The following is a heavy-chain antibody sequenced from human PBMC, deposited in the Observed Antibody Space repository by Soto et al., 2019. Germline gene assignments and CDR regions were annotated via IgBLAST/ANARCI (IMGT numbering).Heavy chain of an antibody. J-gene: IGHJ4*02. Sequence: ASVKVSCKASGYSFSNYAIHWVRQAPGQRLEWMGWINTGNGNTKYSQKFQGRVTISRDTSASTAYMELSSLRSEDTAVYYCASVLLTTIVVPRGFAHYWGQAPPVTVS. CDR1: GYSFSNYA. CDR2: INTGNGNT. CDR3: ASVLLTTIVVPRGFAHY. V-gene: IGHV1-3*04. D-gene: IGHD3-22*01.